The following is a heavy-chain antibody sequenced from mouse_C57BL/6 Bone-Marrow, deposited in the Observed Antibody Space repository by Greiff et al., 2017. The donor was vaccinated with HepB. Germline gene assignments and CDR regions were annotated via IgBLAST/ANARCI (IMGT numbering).Heavy chain of an antibody. CDR2: SRNKANDYTT. CDR1: GFTFSDFY. V-gene: IGHV7-1*01. Sequence: EVKLMESGGGLVQSGRSLRLSCATSGFTFSDFYMEWVRQAPGKGLEWIAASRNKANDYTTEYSASVKGRFIVSRDTAQSILYLQMNALRAKDTAIYYCARALHYGSSFDWYFDVWGTGTTVTVSS. D-gene: IGHD1-1*01. J-gene: IGHJ1*03. CDR3: ARALHYGSSFDWYFDV.